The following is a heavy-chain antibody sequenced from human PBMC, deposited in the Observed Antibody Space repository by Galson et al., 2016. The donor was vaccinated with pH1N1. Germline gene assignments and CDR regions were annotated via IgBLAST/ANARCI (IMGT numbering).Heavy chain of an antibody. Sequence: SGAEVKKPGESLKISCKGAGYSFTTYWIGWVRQMPGKGLELMGLIYPGDSDTRYRPSFQGQVTISVDKSISTAYLQWTSLKASDTGMHYCARVADGYSWAGAFGLWCQGTVVTVSS. V-gene: IGHV5-51*03. CDR1: GYSFTTYW. D-gene: IGHD5-24*01. CDR3: ARVADGYSWAGAFGL. J-gene: IGHJ3*01. CDR2: IYPGDSDT.